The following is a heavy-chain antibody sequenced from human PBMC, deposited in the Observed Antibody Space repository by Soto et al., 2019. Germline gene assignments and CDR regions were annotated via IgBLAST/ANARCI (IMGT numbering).Heavy chain of an antibody. CDR3: ARTYGSGPHRASRFDY. J-gene: IGHJ4*02. V-gene: IGHV4-34*01. CDR2: INHSGST. Sequence: SETLSLTCAVYGGSLSGYYWSWIRQPPGKGLEWIGEINHSGSTNYNPSLKSRVTISVDTSKNQFSLKLSSVTAADTAVYYCARTYGSGPHRASRFDYWGQGTLVTVYS. CDR1: GGSLSGYY. D-gene: IGHD3-10*01.